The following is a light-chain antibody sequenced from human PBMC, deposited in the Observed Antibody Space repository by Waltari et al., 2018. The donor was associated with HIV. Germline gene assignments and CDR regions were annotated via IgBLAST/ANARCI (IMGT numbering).Light chain of an antibody. CDR2: RNN. CDR1: STNIGNQR. J-gene: IGLJ3*02. Sequence: QAGLTQPPSVSKGLRQTATLTCTGNSTNIGNQRPAWLQQHQSHPPKLLSYRNNNRPSGISERLSASRSGNTASLTITGLQPEDEADYYCSAWDSSLSAWVFGGGTELTVL. CDR3: SAWDSSLSAWV. V-gene: IGLV10-54*01.